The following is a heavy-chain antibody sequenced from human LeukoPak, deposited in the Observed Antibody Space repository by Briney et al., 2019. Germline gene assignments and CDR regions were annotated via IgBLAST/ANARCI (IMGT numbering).Heavy chain of an antibody. CDR2: IKQDGSEK. Sequence: GGSLRLSCAASGFTFSSYWMSWVRQAPGKGLEWVANIKQDGSEKYYVDSVKGRFTISRDNAKNSLYLQMNSLRAEDTAVYYCARAPLKVRGVIIDYWGQGTLVTVSS. CDR1: GFTFSSYW. J-gene: IGHJ4*02. V-gene: IGHV3-7*01. CDR3: ARAPLKVRGVIIDY. D-gene: IGHD3-10*01.